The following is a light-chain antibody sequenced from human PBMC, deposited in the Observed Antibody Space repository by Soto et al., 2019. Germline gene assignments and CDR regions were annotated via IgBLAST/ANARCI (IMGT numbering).Light chain of an antibody. J-gene: IGKJ3*01. V-gene: IGKV4-1*01. CDR2: CAS. Sequence: IMVTEPPGTLAWSLCDTCTINCKCSQSFFSSSSNNGYFGWYQQKPGQPPKLLIYCASTRECGVPSRFSGSGSGTDFTLTITSLQAEDVAVYYCQQYYGIPRTFGPGTKVDI. CDR3: QQYYGIPRT. CDR1: QSFFSSSSNNGY.